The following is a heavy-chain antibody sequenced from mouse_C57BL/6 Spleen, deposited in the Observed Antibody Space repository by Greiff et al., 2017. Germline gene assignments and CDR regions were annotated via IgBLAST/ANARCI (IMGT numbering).Heavy chain of an antibody. Sequence: VQLQQPGAELVKPGASVKLSCKASGYTFTSYWMQWVKQRPGQGLEWIGEIDPSDSYTNYNQKFKGKATLTLDTSSSTAYMQLSSLTSEDSAVYYCARADGYYSSFAYWGQGTLVTVSA. CDR2: IDPSDSYT. CDR1: GYTFTSYW. J-gene: IGHJ3*01. CDR3: ARADGYYSSFAY. V-gene: IGHV1-50*01. D-gene: IGHD2-3*01.